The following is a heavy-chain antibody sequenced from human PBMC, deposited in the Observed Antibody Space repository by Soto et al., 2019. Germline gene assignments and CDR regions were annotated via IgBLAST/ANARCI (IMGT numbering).Heavy chain of an antibody. Sequence: ASVKVSCKASGYTFTSYDINWVRQATGQGLEWMGWMNPNSGNTGYAQKFQGRVTMTRNTSISTAYMELSSLRSEDTAVYYCARRETNWNYWDYYYYMDVWGKGTTVTVSS. CDR3: ARRETNWNYWDYYYYMDV. CDR1: GYTFTSYD. CDR2: MNPNSGNT. J-gene: IGHJ6*03. V-gene: IGHV1-8*01. D-gene: IGHD1-7*01.